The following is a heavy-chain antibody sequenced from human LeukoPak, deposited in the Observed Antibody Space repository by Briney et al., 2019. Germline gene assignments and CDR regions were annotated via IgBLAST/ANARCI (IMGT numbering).Heavy chain of an antibody. D-gene: IGHD4-17*01. CDR3: ARRTTVTPNWFDP. V-gene: IGHV4-59*08. CDR2: IYYTGST. Sequence: SETLSPTCTVSGGPISSYQWSWIRQPPGQGLEWIGYIYYTGSTNYHPSLKSRITISLDTSKNQISLKLSSVTAADTAVYYCARRTTVTPNWFDPWGQGTLVTVSS. J-gene: IGHJ5*02. CDR1: GGPISSYQ.